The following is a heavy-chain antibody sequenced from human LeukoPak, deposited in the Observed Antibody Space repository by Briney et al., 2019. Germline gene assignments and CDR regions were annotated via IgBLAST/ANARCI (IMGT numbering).Heavy chain of an antibody. D-gene: IGHD2-8*02. J-gene: IGHJ4*02. Sequence: SETLSLTCTVSGGSISSSSYYWGWIRQPPGKGLEWIGYIYYSGSTNYNPSLKSRVTISVDTSKNQFSLKLSSVTAADTAVYYCARQGYWAKGYYFDYWGQGTLVTVSS. CDR3: ARQGYWAKGYYFDY. CDR2: IYYSGST. CDR1: GGSISSSSYY. V-gene: IGHV4-61*05.